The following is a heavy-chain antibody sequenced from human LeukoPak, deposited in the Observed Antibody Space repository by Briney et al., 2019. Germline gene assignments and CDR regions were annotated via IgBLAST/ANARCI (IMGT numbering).Heavy chain of an antibody. V-gene: IGHV1-2*02. J-gene: IGHJ1*01. CDR3: AREDLYYYDSSGSEYFQH. CDR2: INPNSGGT. D-gene: IGHD3-22*01. Sequence: ASVKVSCKASGYTFTGYYMNWVRQAPGQGLEWMGWINPNSGGTNYAQKSQGRVTMTRDTSISTAYMELSRLRSDDTAVYYCAREDLYYYDSSGSEYFQHWGQGTLVTVSS. CDR1: GYTFTGYY.